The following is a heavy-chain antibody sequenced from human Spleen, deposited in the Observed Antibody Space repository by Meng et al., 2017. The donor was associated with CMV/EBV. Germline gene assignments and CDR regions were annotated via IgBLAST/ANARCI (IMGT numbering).Heavy chain of an antibody. V-gene: IGHV3-21*01. J-gene: IGHJ4*02. CDR1: GFTFDDYA. CDR3: ARDDGYYFGSETYKAPFDY. Sequence: GESLKISCAASGFTFDDYAMHWVRQAPGKGLEWVSSISARGSYIFYADSVKGRFTISRDNAKNSLYLQMNSLTAEDTAVYYCARDDGYYFGSETYKAPFDYWGQGTLVTVSS. D-gene: IGHD3-10*01. CDR2: ISARGSYI.